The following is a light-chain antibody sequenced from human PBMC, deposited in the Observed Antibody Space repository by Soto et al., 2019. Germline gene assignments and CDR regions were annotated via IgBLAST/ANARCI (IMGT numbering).Light chain of an antibody. CDR1: QSVSSY. V-gene: IGKV3-11*01. CDR2: DTS. Sequence: DTVLTQSPATLSLSPGERATLSCRASQSVSSYLAWYQQKRGQAPRLLIYDTSRRASGIPARFSGSGSGTDFTLTISSLEPEDFAVYYCQKRSWPGLTFGGGTKVEIK. J-gene: IGKJ4*01. CDR3: QKRSWPGLT.